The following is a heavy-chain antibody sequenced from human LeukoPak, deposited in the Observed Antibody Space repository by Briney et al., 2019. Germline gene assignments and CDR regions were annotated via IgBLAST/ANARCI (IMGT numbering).Heavy chain of an antibody. Sequence: GGSLRLSCAASGFTFSSYSMNWVRQAPGKGLEWVSSISSSSSYIYYADSVKGRFTISRDNAKNSLYLQMNSLRAEDTAVYYCARARQHIALGIVVVTAIPPDYWGQGTLVTVSS. V-gene: IGHV3-21*01. CDR1: GFTFSSYS. J-gene: IGHJ4*02. CDR2: ISSSSSYI. CDR3: ARARQHIALGIVVVTAIPPDY. D-gene: IGHD2-21*02.